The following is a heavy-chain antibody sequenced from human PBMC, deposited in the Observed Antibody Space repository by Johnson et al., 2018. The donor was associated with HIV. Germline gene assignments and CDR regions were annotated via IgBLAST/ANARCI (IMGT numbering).Heavy chain of an antibody. CDR2: ISSSGSTI. D-gene: IGHD4-17*01. CDR1: GSTFTDYY. J-gene: IGHJ3*02. CDR3: ARESTPWGADYVGYGFDI. Sequence: QVQLVESGGGLIKPGGSLRLSCAASGSTFTDYYMNWMRQAPGKGLEWVSHISSSGSTIYYADSVKGRFTISRDNAKKSLYLQMNSLRDEDTAVYYCARESTPWGADYVGYGFDIWGQGTMVTVSS. V-gene: IGHV3-11*04.